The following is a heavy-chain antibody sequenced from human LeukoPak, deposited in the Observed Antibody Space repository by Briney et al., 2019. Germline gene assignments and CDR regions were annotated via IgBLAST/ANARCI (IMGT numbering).Heavy chain of an antibody. D-gene: IGHD6-13*01. J-gene: IGHJ4*02. V-gene: IGHV3-21*01. CDR2: IRSSSGYI. Sequence: KTGGSLRLSCAASGFTFSSFTMNWVRQAPGKGLEWVSSIRSSSGYIYHADSVKGRFTISRDSATNSLYLQMNSLRAEDTAVYYCTRDGIAAAGPSFDYWGQGTLVTVSS. CDR3: TRDGIAAAGPSFDY. CDR1: GFTFSSFT.